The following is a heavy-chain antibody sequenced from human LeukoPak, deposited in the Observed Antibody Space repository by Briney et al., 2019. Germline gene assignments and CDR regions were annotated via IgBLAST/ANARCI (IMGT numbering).Heavy chain of an antibody. D-gene: IGHD5-18*01. V-gene: IGHV4-61*02. CDR1: GGSISSGSYY. J-gene: IGHJ4*02. CDR3: ARDGGYSYGYLY. Sequence: SETLSLTCTASGGSISSGSYYWSWIRQPAGKGLEWIGRIYTSGSTNYNPSLKSRVTISVDTSKNQFSLKLSSVTAADTAVYYCARDGGYSYGYLYWGQGTLVTVSS. CDR2: IYTSGST.